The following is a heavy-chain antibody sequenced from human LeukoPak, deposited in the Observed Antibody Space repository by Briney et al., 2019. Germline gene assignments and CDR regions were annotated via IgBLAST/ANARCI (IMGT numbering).Heavy chain of an antibody. D-gene: IGHD3-16*01. CDR1: GGSISSGDYY. CDR2: IYYSGST. Sequence: SSQTLSLTCTVSGGSISSGDYYWSWIRQPPGKGLEWIGYIYYSGSTSYNPSLKSRLTISVDTSKNQFSLKLSSVTPADTAVYYCALFPGEGDPFDIWGQGTMVTVSS. CDR3: ALFPGEGDPFDI. J-gene: IGHJ3*02. V-gene: IGHV4-30-4*01.